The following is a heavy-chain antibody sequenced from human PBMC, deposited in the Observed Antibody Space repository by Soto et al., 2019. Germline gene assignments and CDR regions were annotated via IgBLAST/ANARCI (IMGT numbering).Heavy chain of an antibody. V-gene: IGHV4-59*12. J-gene: IGHJ4*02. CDR3: ARDRMGEAGLPLDY. CDR1: GGSISSYY. CDR2: IYYSGST. Sequence: TSETLSLTCTVSGGSISSYYWSWIRQPPGKGLEWIGYIYYSGSTNYNPSLKSRVTISVDTSKNQFSLKLSSVTAADTAVYYCARDRMGEAGLPLDYWGQGTLVTVSS. D-gene: IGHD1-26*01.